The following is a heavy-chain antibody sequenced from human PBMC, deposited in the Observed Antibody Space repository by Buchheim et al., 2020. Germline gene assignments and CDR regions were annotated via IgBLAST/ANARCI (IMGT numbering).Heavy chain of an antibody. V-gene: IGHV3-74*01. CDR1: GFTFSSYW. CDR2: INTDGTDT. J-gene: IGHJ4*02. CDR3: ARGGTSGSLDY. Sequence: EVQLVDSGGGLVQPGGSLRLSCAASGFTFSSYWMHWVRQAPGKGPVWVSRINTDGTDTSYADSVKGRFTISRDNARNTLYRQMNSLEAEDTAVYFCARGGTSGSLDYWGQGTL. D-gene: IGHD3-10*01.